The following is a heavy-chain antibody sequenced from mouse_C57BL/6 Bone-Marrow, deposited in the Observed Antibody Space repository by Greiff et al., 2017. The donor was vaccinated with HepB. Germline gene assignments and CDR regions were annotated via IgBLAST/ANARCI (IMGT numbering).Heavy chain of an antibody. Sequence: EVKLMESGGGLVKPGGSLKLSCAASGFTFSSYAMSWVRQTPEKRLEWVATISDGGSYTYYPDNVKGRFTISRDNAKNNLYLQMSHLKSKDTAMYYCARDQGTGTYFDVWGTGTTVTVSS. J-gene: IGHJ1*03. CDR3: ARDQGTGTYFDV. CDR2: ISDGGSYT. CDR1: GFTFSSYA. V-gene: IGHV5-4*01. D-gene: IGHD4-1*01.